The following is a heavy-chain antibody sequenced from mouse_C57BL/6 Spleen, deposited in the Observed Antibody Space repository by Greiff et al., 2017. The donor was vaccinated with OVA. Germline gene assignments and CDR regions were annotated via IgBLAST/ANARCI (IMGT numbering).Heavy chain of an antibody. Sequence: VQLQQPGAELVKPGASVKMSCKASGYTFTSYWITWVKQRPGQGLEWIGDIYPGSGSTNYNEKFKSKATLTVDTSSSTAYMQLSSLTSEDSAVYCCDASNPVESYAMGYWGQGTSVTVSS. CDR2: IYPGSGST. D-gene: IGHD2-5*01. V-gene: IGHV1-55*01. J-gene: IGHJ4*01. CDR3: DASNPVESYAMGY. CDR1: GYTFTSYW.